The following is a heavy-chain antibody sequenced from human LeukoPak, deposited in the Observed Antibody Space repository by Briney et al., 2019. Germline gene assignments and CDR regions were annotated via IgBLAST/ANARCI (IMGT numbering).Heavy chain of an antibody. CDR1: GGSISSYY. V-gene: IGHV4-59*08. Sequence: SETLSLTCTVSGGSISSYYWSWIRQPPGKGLEWIGYIYYSGSTNYNPSLKSRVTISVDTSKNQFSLKLSSVTAADTAVYYCARIPGPYYYYYYYMDVWGKGTTVTVSS. CDR2: IYYSGST. D-gene: IGHD2-21*01. CDR3: ARIPGPYYYYYYYMDV. J-gene: IGHJ6*03.